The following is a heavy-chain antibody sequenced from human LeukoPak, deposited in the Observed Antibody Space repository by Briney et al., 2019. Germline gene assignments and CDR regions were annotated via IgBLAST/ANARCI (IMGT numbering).Heavy chain of an antibody. Sequence: GGTLRLSGAASGFTFSDYYMSWIRQARGKGLEWVSYISSSGSTVYYADSVKGRFTISRDNAKNSLYLQMNSLRAEDTAVYYCAREYSIGFDYWGQGTLVTVSS. J-gene: IGHJ4*02. CDR1: GFTFSDYY. CDR2: ISSSGSTV. V-gene: IGHV3-11*04. CDR3: AREYSIGFDY. D-gene: IGHD6-19*01.